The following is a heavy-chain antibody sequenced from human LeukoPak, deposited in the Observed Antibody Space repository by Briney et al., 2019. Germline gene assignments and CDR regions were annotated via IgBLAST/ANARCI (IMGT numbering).Heavy chain of an antibody. CDR2: IYYSGST. V-gene: IGHV4-59*01. J-gene: IGHJ4*02. CDR3: ARASYGSGSYY. D-gene: IGHD3-10*01. CDR1: GGSISSYY. Sequence: SETLSLTCTVSGGSISSYYWSWIRQPPGKGLEWIGYIYYSGSTNYNPSLKSRVTISVDTSKNQFSLKLSSVTAADTAVYYCARASYGSGSYYWGQGTLVTVSS.